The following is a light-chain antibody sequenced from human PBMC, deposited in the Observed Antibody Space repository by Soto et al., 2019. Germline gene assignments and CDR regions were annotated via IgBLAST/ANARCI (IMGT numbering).Light chain of an antibody. V-gene: IGLV2-14*03. Sequence: QSALTQPASVSGSPGQSITISCNGTSTDIGTYNFVSWYQQQPGIAPRLIIYDVSYRPSGISNRCAGSKSGNSASLSISGIRVADEADYLFASYTTCRTFILGGGHKLTVL. CDR3: ASYTTCRTFI. CDR1: STDIGTYNF. J-gene: IGLJ2*01. CDR2: DVS.